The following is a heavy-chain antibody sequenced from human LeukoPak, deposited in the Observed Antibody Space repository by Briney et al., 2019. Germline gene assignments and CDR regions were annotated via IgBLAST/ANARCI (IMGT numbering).Heavy chain of an antibody. V-gene: IGHV4-34*01. Sequence: SETLSLTCSVSGGSITSHYWSWIRQPPGKGLEWIGEINHSGSTNYNPSLKSRVTISVDTSKNQFSLKLSSVTAADTAVYYCARRFWSGYYTPYYFDYWGQGTLVTVSS. CDR2: INHSGST. J-gene: IGHJ4*02. CDR1: GGSITSHY. D-gene: IGHD3-3*01. CDR3: ARRFWSGYYTPYYFDY.